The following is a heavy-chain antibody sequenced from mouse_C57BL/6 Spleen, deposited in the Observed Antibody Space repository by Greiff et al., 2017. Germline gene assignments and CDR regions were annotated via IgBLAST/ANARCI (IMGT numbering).Heavy chain of an antibody. CDR2: IHPSDSDT. J-gene: IGHJ1*03. CDR3: AMDYDDWYCDV. Sequence: QVQLQQPGAELVKPGASVKVSCKASGYTFTSYWMHWVKQRPGQGLEWIGRIHPSDSDTNYNQKFKGKATLTVDKSSSTAYMQLSNLTSEDSAVYYCAMDYDDWYCDVGGTGTPVTGSA. V-gene: IGHV1-74*01. CDR1: GYTFTSYW. D-gene: IGHD2-4*01.